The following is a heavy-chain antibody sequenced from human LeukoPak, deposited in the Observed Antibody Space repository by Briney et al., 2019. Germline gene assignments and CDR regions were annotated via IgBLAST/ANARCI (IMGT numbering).Heavy chain of an antibody. Sequence: PGGSLRLSCAASGFTFNSYWMSWVRQAPGKGLEWVANIKQDGSEKYYVDSVKGRFTLSRDNAKNSLYLQMNSLRAEDTAVYYCARDDCSSTSCFLYYYYYGMDVWGQGTTVTVSS. CDR2: IKQDGSEK. CDR3: ARDDCSSTSCFLYYYYYGMDV. D-gene: IGHD2-2*01. CDR1: GFTFNSYW. V-gene: IGHV3-7*01. J-gene: IGHJ6*02.